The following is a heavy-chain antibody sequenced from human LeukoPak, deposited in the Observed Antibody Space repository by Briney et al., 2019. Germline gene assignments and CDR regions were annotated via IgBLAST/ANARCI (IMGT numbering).Heavy chain of an antibody. V-gene: IGHV3-23*01. J-gene: IGHJ4*02. CDR3: TKDPVVAVAGTWDY. CDR1: GFTFSSYA. Sequence: GGSLRLSCAASGFTFSSYAMSWVRQAPGKGLEWVSAISGSGGSTYYADSVKGRFTISRDNSKNTLYLQMNSLRAEDTAVYYCTKDPVVAVAGTWDYWGQGILVTVSS. D-gene: IGHD6-19*01. CDR2: ISGSGGST.